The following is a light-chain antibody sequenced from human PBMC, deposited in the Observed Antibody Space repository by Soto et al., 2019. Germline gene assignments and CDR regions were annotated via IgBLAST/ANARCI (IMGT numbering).Light chain of an antibody. CDR2: GAS. J-gene: IGKJ1*01. CDR3: QQYGRSSWT. Sequence: ESVLTQSPGTLSLSPGERATLSCRASQSVSSNYLAWYQQKPGQAPRLLIYGASIRATGIPDRFSGSGSGTDFTLTISRLEPEDFAVYYCQQYGRSSWTFGQGTKVDIK. V-gene: IGKV3-20*01. CDR1: QSVSSNY.